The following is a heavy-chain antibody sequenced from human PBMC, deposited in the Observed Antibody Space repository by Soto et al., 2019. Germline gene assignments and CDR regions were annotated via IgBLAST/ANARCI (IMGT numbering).Heavy chain of an antibody. CDR3: ARGELRGRDTHTVDY. V-gene: IGHV4-31*03. CDR2: IYYSGST. CDR1: GGSISSGGYY. J-gene: IGHJ4*02. D-gene: IGHD1-26*01. Sequence: QVQLQESGPGLVKPSQTLSLTCTVSGGSISSGGYYWSWIRQHPGKGLEWIGYIYYSGSTYYNSSLKSRVTISLDTSKSQFSLKLSSVTAADTAVYYCARGELRGRDTHTVDYWGQGTLVTVSS.